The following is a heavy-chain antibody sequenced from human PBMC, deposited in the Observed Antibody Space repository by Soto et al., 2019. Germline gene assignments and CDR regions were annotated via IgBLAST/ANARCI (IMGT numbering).Heavy chain of an antibody. V-gene: IGHV3-23*01. Sequence: GGSLRLSCAASGFTFSSYAMSWVRQAPGKGLEWVSAISGSGGSTYYADSVKGRFTISRDNSKNTLYLQMNSLRAEDTAVYYCAKDRPSIAEAGPTPSLWYFQHWGQGTQVTVSS. CDR2: ISGSGGST. CDR3: AKDRPSIAEAGPTPSLWYFQH. CDR1: GFTFSSYA. J-gene: IGHJ1*01. D-gene: IGHD6-19*01.